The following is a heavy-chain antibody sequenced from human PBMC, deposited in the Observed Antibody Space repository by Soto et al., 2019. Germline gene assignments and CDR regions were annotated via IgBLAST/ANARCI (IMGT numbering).Heavy chain of an antibody. Sequence: PGGSVRLSCAASGFTFSSYWMHWVRQAPGKGLVWVSRINSDGSTTTYADSVKGRFTIFRDNAKNTLYLQMNSLRAEDTAVYYCLIVPTGAYAFSLEDYWGRGTPFTVSS. J-gene: IGHJ4*02. CDR2: INSDGSTT. V-gene: IGHV3-74*01. CDR1: GFTFSSYW. CDR3: LIVPTGAYAFSLEDY. D-gene: IGHD3-3*01.